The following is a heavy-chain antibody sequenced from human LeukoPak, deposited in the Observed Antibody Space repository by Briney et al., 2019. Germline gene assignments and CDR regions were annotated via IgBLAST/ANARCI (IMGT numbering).Heavy chain of an antibody. CDR2: LSGSGGST. D-gene: IGHD3-22*01. Sequence: GGSLRLSCAASGFTFSSYAMSWVRQAPGKGLEWVSALSGSGGSTYYADSVKGRFTISRDNSKNTLYLQMNSLRAEDTAVYYCAKALRRYSSGYYFYYWGQGTLVTVSS. CDR3: AKALRRYSSGYYFYY. CDR1: GFTFSSYA. V-gene: IGHV3-23*01. J-gene: IGHJ4*02.